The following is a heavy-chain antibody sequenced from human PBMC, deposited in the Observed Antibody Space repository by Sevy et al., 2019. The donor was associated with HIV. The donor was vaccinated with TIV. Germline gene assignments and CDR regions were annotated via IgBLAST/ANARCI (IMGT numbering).Heavy chain of an antibody. CDR1: GFTFSRYW. CDR3: ATGGRYFDWLSRNYFDY. D-gene: IGHD3-9*01. Sequence: GGSLRLSCAASGFTFSRYWMSWVRQAPGKGLEWVANIKQDGYETYYVDSVKGGFSISGDNAKSSLHLQINSRRGEDTAVYYCATGGRYFDWLSRNYFDYWGQGTLVTVSS. J-gene: IGHJ4*02. CDR2: IKQDGYET. V-gene: IGHV3-7*01.